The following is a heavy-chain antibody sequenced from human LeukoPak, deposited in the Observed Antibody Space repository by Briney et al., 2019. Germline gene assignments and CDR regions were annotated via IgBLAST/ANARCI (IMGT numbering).Heavy chain of an antibody. J-gene: IGHJ5*02. CDR3: ARYWDDPT. CDR1: GFTVSSNY. V-gene: IGHV3-66*02. Sequence: GGSLRLSCAASGFTVSSNYMSWVRQAPGKGLEWVSVIYSGGSTYYADSVKGRFTVSRDNSKNTVYVQMNSLRGEDTAVYYCARYWDDPTWGQGTLVTVSS. D-gene: IGHD1-1*01. CDR2: IYSGGST.